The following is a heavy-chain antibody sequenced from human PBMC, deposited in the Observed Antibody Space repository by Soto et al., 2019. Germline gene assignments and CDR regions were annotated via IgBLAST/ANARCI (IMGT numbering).Heavy chain of an antibody. CDR2: ISTYNGDT. CDR1: GYTFTRSG. V-gene: IGHV1-18*01. J-gene: IGHJ6*02. CDR3: AREGLAPYYYYGMDV. Sequence: QVQLVQSGAEVKKPGASVKVSCKASGYTFTRSGISWVRQAPGQGLEWRGWISTYNGDTNYAQTFQGRVTMTTATSTSTVHMEVRSLRSHDTAVYYCAREGLAPYYYYGMDVWGQGTPVTVSS.